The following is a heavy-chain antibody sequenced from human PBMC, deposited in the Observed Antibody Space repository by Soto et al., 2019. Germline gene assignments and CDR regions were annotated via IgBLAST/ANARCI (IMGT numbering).Heavy chain of an antibody. J-gene: IGHJ4*02. CDR3: ARGFSQNCSGGSCYFY. D-gene: IGHD2-15*01. CDR2: INAGTGNT. V-gene: IGHV1-3*01. CDR1: GYTFTSYS. Sequence: ASVKVSCKASGYTFTSYSMHWLRQARGQRLAWMGWINAGTGNTKYSQKFQGRVTITRDTSASTAYMELSSLRSEDTAVYYCARGFSQNCSGGSCYFYWGQGTLVTVSS.